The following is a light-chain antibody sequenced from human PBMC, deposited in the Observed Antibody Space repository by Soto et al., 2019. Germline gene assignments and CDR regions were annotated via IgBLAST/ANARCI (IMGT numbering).Light chain of an antibody. J-gene: IGKJ5*01. V-gene: IGKV3-11*01. CDR2: GTS. CDR3: QRRSNSIT. Sequence: DIVMTQSPDSLSVSPGERATLSCRASQSFSSNVAWYQQKPGQAPRLLIYGTSTRVTGIPARFSGSGSGTDFTLTISSLEPEDFAVYYCQRRSNSITFGQGTRLEIK. CDR1: QSFSSN.